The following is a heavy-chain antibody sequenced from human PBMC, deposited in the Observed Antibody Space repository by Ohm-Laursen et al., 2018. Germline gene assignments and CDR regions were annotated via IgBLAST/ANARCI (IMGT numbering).Heavy chain of an antibody. CDR2: ISWNSGSI. CDR1: GFTFDDYA. Sequence: SLRLSCAASGFTFDDYAMHWVRQAPGKGLEWVSGISWNSGSIGYADSVKGRFTISRDNAKNSLYLQMNSLRAEDTALYYCAKDRGYGDNYYYYGMDAWGQGTTVTVSS. D-gene: IGHD4-17*01. CDR3: AKDRGYGDNYYYYGMDA. J-gene: IGHJ6*02. V-gene: IGHV3-9*01.